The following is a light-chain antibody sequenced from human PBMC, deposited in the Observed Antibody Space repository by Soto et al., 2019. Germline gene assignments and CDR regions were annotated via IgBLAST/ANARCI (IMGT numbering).Light chain of an antibody. CDR1: QSVSNF. CDR2: DVS. CDR3: QHRSN. Sequence: IVLTQSPATLSLSPGESVTLSCRASQSVSNFLAWYQQRPGQAPRLLMYDVSTRATGIPARFSGSGSGTDFTLTISGLEPEDVVVYYCQHRSNFGPGTKVDIK. J-gene: IGKJ3*01. V-gene: IGKV3-11*01.